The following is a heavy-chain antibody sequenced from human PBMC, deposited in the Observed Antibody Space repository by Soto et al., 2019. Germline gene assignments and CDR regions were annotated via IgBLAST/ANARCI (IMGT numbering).Heavy chain of an antibody. Sequence: ASVKVSCKASGYTFTSYGISWVRQAPGQGLEWMGWISAYNGNTNYAQKLQGRVTMTTDTSTSTAYMELRSLRSDDTAWYYCGRAVGMIYCSSTSCYAGNLDKALVPYYYYGMDVGGQGTTVTVSS. CDR2: ISAYNGNT. CDR1: GYTFTSYG. V-gene: IGHV1-18*01. D-gene: IGHD2-2*01. J-gene: IGHJ6*02. CDR3: GRAVGMIYCSSTSCYAGNLDKALVPYYYYGMDV.